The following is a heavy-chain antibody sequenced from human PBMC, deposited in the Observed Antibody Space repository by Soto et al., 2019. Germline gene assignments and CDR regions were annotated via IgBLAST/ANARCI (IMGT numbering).Heavy chain of an antibody. J-gene: IGHJ6*02. V-gene: IGHV3-21*01. CDR1: GFTFSSYS. CDR2: ISRSGTYI. CDR3: AKGRASMDV. Sequence: EVQLVESGGGLVKPGGSLTLSCEASGFTFSSYSMNWVRQAPGKGLEWVSSISRSGTYIYYADSVKGRFTVPRDNVKNLLYLQMNSLRAEDTAIYYCAKGRASMDVWGQGTTVTVSS.